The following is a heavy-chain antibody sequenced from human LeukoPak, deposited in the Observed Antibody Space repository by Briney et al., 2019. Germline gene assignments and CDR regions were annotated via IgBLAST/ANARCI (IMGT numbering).Heavy chain of an antibody. Sequence: GASVKVSCKVSGYTLTELSMYWVRQAPGKGLEWMGGFDPEDGETIYAQKFQGRVTMTEDTSTDTAYMELSSLRSEDTAVYYCATDRLCSGGSCYDYWGQGTLVTVSS. V-gene: IGHV1-24*01. CDR3: ATDRLCSGGSCYDY. CDR2: FDPEDGET. D-gene: IGHD2-15*01. J-gene: IGHJ4*02. CDR1: GYTLTELS.